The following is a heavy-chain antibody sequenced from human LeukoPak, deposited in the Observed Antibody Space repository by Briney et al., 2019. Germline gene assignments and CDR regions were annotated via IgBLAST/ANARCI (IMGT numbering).Heavy chain of an antibody. CDR1: GYTFTGYY. D-gene: IGHD6-6*01. V-gene: IGHV1-2*02. CDR2: INPNSGGT. J-gene: IGHJ5*02. CDR3: ARVRAARDPRLNWFDP. Sequence: GASVKVSCKASGYTFTGYYMHWVRQAPGQGLEWMGWINPNSGGTNYAQKFQGRVTMTRDTSISTAYMELSRPRSDDTAVYYCARVRAARDPRLNWFDPWGQGTLVTVSS.